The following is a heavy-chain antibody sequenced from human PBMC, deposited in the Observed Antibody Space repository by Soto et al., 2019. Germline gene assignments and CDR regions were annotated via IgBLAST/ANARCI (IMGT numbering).Heavy chain of an antibody. CDR3: VVAAQPYYFDY. CDR2: ISAYSGNT. D-gene: IGHD2-15*01. J-gene: IGHJ4*02. Sequence: ASVKVSCKASGYTFTSYGISWVRQAPGQGLEWMGWISAYSGNTNYAQKLQGRVTMTTDTSTSTAYMELRSLRSDDTAVYYCVVAAQPYYFDYWGQGTLVTVFS. V-gene: IGHV1-18*01. CDR1: GYTFTSYG.